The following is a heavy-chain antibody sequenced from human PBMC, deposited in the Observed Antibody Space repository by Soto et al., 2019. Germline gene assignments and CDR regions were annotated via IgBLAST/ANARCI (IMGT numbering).Heavy chain of an antibody. CDR1: GYVYISYG. J-gene: IGHJ4*02. D-gene: IGHD3-10*01. V-gene: IGHV1-18*04. Sequence: QVQLVQSGPEVKKPGASVKVSCKTSGYVYISYGISWVRQAPGHGLEWVGWISAYTGKADYAQKFQGSVTMTTETSTSTAFLELRSLRSDDTAVYYCARDQRYYGSGSYYSDSWGQGTLVTVSS. CDR2: ISAYTGKA. CDR3: ARDQRYYGSGSYYSDS.